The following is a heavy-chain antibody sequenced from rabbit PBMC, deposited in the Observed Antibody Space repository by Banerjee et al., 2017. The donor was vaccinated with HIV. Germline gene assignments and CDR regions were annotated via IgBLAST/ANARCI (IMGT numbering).Heavy chain of an antibody. CDR3: VRVGIATMTMVTRNYFNL. D-gene: IGHD2-1*01. V-gene: IGHV1S47*01. CDR2: IDPDYGST. CDR1: GFDFSSYG. Sequence: QEQLVESGGGLVQPGGSLKLSCKASGFDFSSYGVSWVRQAPGKGLEWIGYIDPDYGSTDYASWVNGRFTIASHNAQNTLYLQLNSLTAADTATYFCVRVGIATMTMVTRNYFNLWGPGTLVTVS. J-gene: IGHJ4*01.